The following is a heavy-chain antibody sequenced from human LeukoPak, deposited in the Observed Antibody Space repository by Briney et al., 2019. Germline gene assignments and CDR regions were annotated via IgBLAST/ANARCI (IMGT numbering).Heavy chain of an antibody. J-gene: IGHJ3*02. Sequence: GGSLRLSCAASGFTFSSYALNWVRQAPGKGLEWVSGISDSGFSTYYADSVKGRFTISRDNSKNTLYLHMNSLRAEDTAVYYCAKDPIYVGATTDAFDIWGQGTMVTVSS. CDR2: ISDSGFST. CDR1: GFTFSSYA. CDR3: AKDPIYVGATTDAFDI. D-gene: IGHD1-26*01. V-gene: IGHV3-23*01.